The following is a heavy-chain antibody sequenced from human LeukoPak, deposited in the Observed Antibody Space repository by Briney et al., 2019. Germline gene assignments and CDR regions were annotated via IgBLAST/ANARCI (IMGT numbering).Heavy chain of an antibody. D-gene: IGHD1-7*01. CDR3: ARVPPRLELRGAFDI. Sequence: SSVTVSFKASGYTFTSYDINWVRQATGQGLEWMGWMNPNSGNTGYAQKFQGRVTITRNTSISTAYMELSSLRSEDTAVYYCARVPPRLELRGAFDIWGQGTMVTVSS. CDR1: GYTFTSYD. CDR2: MNPNSGNT. J-gene: IGHJ3*02. V-gene: IGHV1-8*03.